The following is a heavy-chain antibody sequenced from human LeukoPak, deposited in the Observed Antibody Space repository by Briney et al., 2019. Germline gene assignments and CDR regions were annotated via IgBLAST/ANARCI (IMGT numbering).Heavy chain of an antibody. Sequence: GGSLRLSCAASGFTFSSYAMSWVRQALGKGLEWVSAISGSGGSTYYADSVKGRFTISRDNSKNTLYLQMNSLRAEDTAVYYCATSTYYYGSGSYYMGFDYWGQGTLVTVSS. D-gene: IGHD3-10*01. J-gene: IGHJ4*02. CDR1: GFTFSSYA. V-gene: IGHV3-23*01. CDR2: ISGSGGST. CDR3: ATSTYYYGSGSYYMGFDY.